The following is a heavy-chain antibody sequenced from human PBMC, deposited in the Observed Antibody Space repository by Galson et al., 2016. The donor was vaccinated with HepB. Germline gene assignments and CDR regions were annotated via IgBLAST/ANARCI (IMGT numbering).Heavy chain of an antibody. J-gene: IGHJ4*02. CDR3: ARGYGFGPSFDH. CDR1: GFTFSNYN. V-gene: IGHV3-21*01. Sequence: SLRLSCAASGFTFSNYNMNWVRQAPGKGLLWVSSISSNKKYMYYADSLKARFTIYRDNAKNSLHLQIISLRAEDTAVYYCARGYGFGPSFDHWGRGTLVTVSS. D-gene: IGHD5-18*01. CDR2: ISSNKKYM.